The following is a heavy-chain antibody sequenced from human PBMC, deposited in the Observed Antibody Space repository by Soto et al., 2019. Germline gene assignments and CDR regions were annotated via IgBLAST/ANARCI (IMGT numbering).Heavy chain of an antibody. V-gene: IGHV3-49*04. Sequence: GGSLRLSCTASGFTFGDYAMSWVRQAPGKGLEWVGFIRSKAYGGTTEYAASVKGRFTISRDDSKSIAYLQMNSLKTEDTAVYYCTIQLWFTYYYYGMDVWGQGTTVTVSS. CDR2: IRSKAYGGTT. D-gene: IGHD5-18*01. CDR3: TIQLWFTYYYYGMDV. CDR1: GFTFGDYA. J-gene: IGHJ6*02.